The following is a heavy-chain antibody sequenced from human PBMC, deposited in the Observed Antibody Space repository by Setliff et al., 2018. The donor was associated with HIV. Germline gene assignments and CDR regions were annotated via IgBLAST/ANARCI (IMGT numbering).Heavy chain of an antibody. D-gene: IGHD3-16*01. CDR3: ARTVKTTLGDLLSPYYYYMDL. Sequence: SETLSLTCTVSGDPISSGSYYWGWIRQPPGKGLEWIGSMYYSGTTYYNPSLKSRVTISVDTSKTQFSLKLSSVTAADTAVYYCARTVKTTLGDLLSPYYYYMDLWGKGTTVTVSS. V-gene: IGHV4-39*01. CDR1: GDPISSGSYY. CDR2: MYYSGTT. J-gene: IGHJ6*03.